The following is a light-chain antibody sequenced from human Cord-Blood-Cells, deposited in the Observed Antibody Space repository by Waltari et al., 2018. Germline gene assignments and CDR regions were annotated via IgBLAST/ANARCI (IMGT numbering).Light chain of an antibody. CDR2: DAS. J-gene: IGKJ2*01. Sequence: EIVLTQSPATLSLSPGERATIPCRASQSVSSYLAWYQQKPGQAPSLLIYDASNRATGIPARFSGSGSGTDFTLTISSLEPEDFAVYYCQQRSNWPPYTFGQGTKLEIK. CDR3: QQRSNWPPYT. V-gene: IGKV3-11*01. CDR1: QSVSSY.